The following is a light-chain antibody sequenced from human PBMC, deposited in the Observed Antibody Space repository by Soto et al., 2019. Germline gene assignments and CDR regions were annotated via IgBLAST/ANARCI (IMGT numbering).Light chain of an antibody. CDR1: QSVLYSSNNKNY. CDR2: WAS. J-gene: IGKJ4*01. V-gene: IGKV4-1*01. CDR3: QQYYSTPLT. Sequence: DIVMTQSPDSLAVSLGERATINCKSSQSVLYSSNNKNYLAWYQQKPGQPPKLLIYWASTRESGVPDRFSGSGSGTDFTLTISSLQAEDVAVYYCQQYYSTPLTFGGGPMGEIK.